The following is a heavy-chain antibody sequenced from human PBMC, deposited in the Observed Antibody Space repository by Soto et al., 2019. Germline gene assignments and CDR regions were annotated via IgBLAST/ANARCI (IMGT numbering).Heavy chain of an antibody. Sequence: GGSLRLSCAASGFTFSSYAMIWVRQAPGKGLEWVSAISGSGGSTYYADSVKGRFTISRDNSKNTLYLQMNSLRAEDTAVYYCAKVGPHIVVVPAAVFDYWGQGTLVTVSS. CDR1: GFTFSSYA. CDR3: AKVGPHIVVVPAAVFDY. J-gene: IGHJ4*02. D-gene: IGHD2-2*01. CDR2: ISGSGGST. V-gene: IGHV3-23*01.